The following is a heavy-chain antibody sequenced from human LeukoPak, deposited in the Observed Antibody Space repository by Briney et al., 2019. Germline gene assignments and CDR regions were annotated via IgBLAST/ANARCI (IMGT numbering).Heavy chain of an antibody. V-gene: IGHV1-2*02. J-gene: IGHJ5*02. CDR3: ASANIVATNWFDP. D-gene: IGHD5-12*01. CDR2: INSNSGGT. CDR1: GYTFSGYY. Sequence: WASVKVSCKASGYTFSGYYMHWVRQAPGQGLEWMGWINSNSGGTNSAQKFQGRVTMTRDTSISTAYMELSRLTSDDTAVYYCASANIVATNWFDPWGQGTLVTVSS.